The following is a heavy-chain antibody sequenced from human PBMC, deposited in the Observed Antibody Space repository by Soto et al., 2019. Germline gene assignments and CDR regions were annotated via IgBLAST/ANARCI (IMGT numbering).Heavy chain of an antibody. CDR2: IGGSGGST. CDR1: GFTFSTYA. Sequence: LSLSCAASGFTFSTYARNWVRQAPGKGLEWVSAIGGSGGSTYYADPVRGRFTISRDNSIDTLHLQMSSLRTEDTAVYYCAHPRGYGVFDAFDIWGQGTMVTVSS. V-gene: IGHV3-23*01. J-gene: IGHJ3*02. D-gene: IGHD4-17*01. CDR3: AHPRGYGVFDAFDI.